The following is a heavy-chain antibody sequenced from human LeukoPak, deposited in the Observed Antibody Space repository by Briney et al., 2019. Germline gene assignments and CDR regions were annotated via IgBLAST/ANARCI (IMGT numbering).Heavy chain of an antibody. D-gene: IGHD2-2*01. CDR2: IIPILGIA. J-gene: IGHJ5*02. Sequence: VASVKVSRKASGGTFSSYAIRWVRQAPGQGLEWMGRIIPILGIANYAQKFQGRVTITADKSTSTAYMELSSLRSEDTAVYYCARGGDRYCSSTSCNNWFDPWGQGTLVTVSS. CDR1: GGTFSSYA. V-gene: IGHV1-69*04. CDR3: ARGGDRYCSSTSCNNWFDP.